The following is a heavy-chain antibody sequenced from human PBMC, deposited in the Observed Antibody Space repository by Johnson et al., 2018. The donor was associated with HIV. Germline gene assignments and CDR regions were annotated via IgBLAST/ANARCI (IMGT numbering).Heavy chain of an antibody. CDR2: IKSKTDGGKT. Sequence: VQLVESGGGLVKTGGSLRLSCAASLFTFSDYYMSWIRQAPGKGLEWVGRIKSKTDGGKTDYAAPVKGRVSIARDNSRNTLYLQLHSLRVEDTAVYYCAKGRIGTSSMRGGAFDIWGQGTMVTVSS. J-gene: IGHJ3*02. CDR1: LFTFSDYY. D-gene: IGHD1/OR15-1a*01. V-gene: IGHV3-15*01. CDR3: AKGRIGTSSMRGGAFDI.